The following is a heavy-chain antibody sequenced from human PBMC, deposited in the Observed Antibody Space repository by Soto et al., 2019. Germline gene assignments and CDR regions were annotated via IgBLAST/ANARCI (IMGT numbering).Heavy chain of an antibody. J-gene: IGHJ5*02. CDR3: ARHASAVVAPATGAWFDP. Sequence: ASVKVSCKASGYTFTGYYMNWVRQAPGQGLEWMGSINPHSSVAKYAQKFQGRISMTRDVSISTAYMELGSLRSDDTAVYYCARHASAVVAPATGAWFDPWGQGTLVTVSS. D-gene: IGHD2-15*01. CDR2: INPHSSVA. V-gene: IGHV1-2*02. CDR1: GYTFTGYY.